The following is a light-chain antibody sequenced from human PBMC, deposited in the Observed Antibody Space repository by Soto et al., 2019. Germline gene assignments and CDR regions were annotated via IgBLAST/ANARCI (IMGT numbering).Light chain of an antibody. Sequence: QSVLTQPPSASGTPGQRVTISCSGSRYNIGSNTVNWYQQVPGTAPRLLIHRDHQRPSGVPDRFSGSKSGTSASLAISGLQSEDEADYYCAAWDDSLNGYVVFDGGTKVTVL. CDR3: AAWDDSLNGYVV. V-gene: IGLV1-44*01. J-gene: IGLJ2*01. CDR2: RDH. CDR1: RYNIGSNT.